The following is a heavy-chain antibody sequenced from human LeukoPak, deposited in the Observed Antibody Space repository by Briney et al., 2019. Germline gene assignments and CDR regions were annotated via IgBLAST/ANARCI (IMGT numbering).Heavy chain of an antibody. CDR1: GFTVSRNY. J-gene: IGHJ4*01. CDR2: ISGSGDSS. Sequence: QSGGSLRLSCAASGFTVSRNYMNWVRQAPVKGLEWVSTISGSGDSSSYADSAKGRFTISRDNSKNALSLQMNSLRAEDTAVYYCAKVRYNTRGESDYWGQEPWSPSPQ. V-gene: IGHV3-23*01. D-gene: IGHD1-14*01. CDR3: AKVRYNTRGESDY.